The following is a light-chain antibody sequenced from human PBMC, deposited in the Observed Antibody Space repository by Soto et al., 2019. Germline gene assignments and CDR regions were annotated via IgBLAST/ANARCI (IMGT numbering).Light chain of an antibody. J-gene: IGKJ3*01. V-gene: IGKV1-27*01. Sequence: DIPMTQSPSSLSATVGDRVTITCRASQDISNYLAWHQQKPGKVPKLLIYAASTLQPGVPSRFSGSGSGTDFTLTISSLQPEDVATYYCQKYTGAPPETFGPGTKVAIK. CDR1: QDISNY. CDR3: QKYTGAPPET. CDR2: AAS.